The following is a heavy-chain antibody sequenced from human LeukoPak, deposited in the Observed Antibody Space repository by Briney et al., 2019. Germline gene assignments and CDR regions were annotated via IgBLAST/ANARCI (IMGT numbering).Heavy chain of an antibody. Sequence: PSETLSLTCTVSGGSISSSSYYWSWIRQPPGKGLEWIGYIYYSGSTNYNPSLKSRVTISVDTSKNQFSLKLSSVTAADTAVYYCARDTAMVKVRAPNYYYGMDVWGQGTTVTVSS. CDR1: GGSISSSSYY. CDR2: IYYSGST. CDR3: ARDTAMVKVRAPNYYYGMDV. V-gene: IGHV4-61*05. J-gene: IGHJ6*02. D-gene: IGHD5-18*01.